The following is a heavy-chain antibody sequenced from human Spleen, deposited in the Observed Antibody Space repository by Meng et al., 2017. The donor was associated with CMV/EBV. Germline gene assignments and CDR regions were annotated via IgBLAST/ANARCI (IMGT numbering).Heavy chain of an antibody. CDR3: ARDGYYYDSSGLDY. Sequence: SETLSLTCAVYGGSFSGYYWGWIRQPPGKGLEWIGEINHSGSTNYNPSLKSRVTISVDTSKNQFSLKLSSVTAADTAVYYCARDGYYYDSSGLDYWGQGTLVTVSS. J-gene: IGHJ4*02. CDR1: GGSFSGYY. CDR2: INHSGST. D-gene: IGHD3-22*01. V-gene: IGHV4-34*01.